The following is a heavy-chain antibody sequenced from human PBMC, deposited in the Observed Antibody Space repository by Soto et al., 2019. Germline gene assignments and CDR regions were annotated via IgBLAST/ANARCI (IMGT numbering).Heavy chain of an antibody. CDR2: ISPSGAST. CDR1: GFTFRDQA. CDR3: ARELGYCSGGSCYMDGAFDF. Sequence: GGSLRLSCGASGFTFRDQAMTWVRQTPGQGLQYVSSISPSGASTFYADSVKGRFTISRDNSKNTLYLQMNSLRAEDTAVYYCARELGYCSGGSCYMDGAFDFWGQGTTVTVSS. J-gene: IGHJ6*02. D-gene: IGHD2-15*01. V-gene: IGHV3-23*01.